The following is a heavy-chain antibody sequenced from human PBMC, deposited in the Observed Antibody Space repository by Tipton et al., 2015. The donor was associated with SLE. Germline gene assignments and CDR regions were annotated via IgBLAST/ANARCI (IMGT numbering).Heavy chain of an antibody. D-gene: IGHD2-21*01. J-gene: IGHJ3*02. CDR2: INHSGST. CDR1: GGSFSGYY. V-gene: IGHV4-34*01. CDR3: ARDGEDAFDI. Sequence: TLSLTCAVYGGSFSGYYWSWIRQPPGTGLEWIGEINHSGSTNYNPSLESRVTISVDTSKNQFSLKLSSVTAEDMAVYYCARDGEDAFDIWGQGTMVTVSS.